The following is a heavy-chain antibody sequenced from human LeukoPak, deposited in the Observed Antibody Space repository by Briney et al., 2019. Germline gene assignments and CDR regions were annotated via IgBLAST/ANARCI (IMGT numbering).Heavy chain of an antibody. J-gene: IGHJ1*01. CDR1: GFTFSNYA. D-gene: IGHD3-10*01. V-gene: IGHV3-23*01. CDR3: AKDEGAGLLWFGELSATEYFQH. Sequence: GGSLRLSCAASGFTFSNYALSWVRQAPGKGLEWVSVIGGGGGDTFYADSVKGRFTISRDNSKNTLYLQMNSLRAEDTAVYYCAKDEGAGLLWFGELSATEYFQHWGQGTLVTVSS. CDR2: IGGGGGDT.